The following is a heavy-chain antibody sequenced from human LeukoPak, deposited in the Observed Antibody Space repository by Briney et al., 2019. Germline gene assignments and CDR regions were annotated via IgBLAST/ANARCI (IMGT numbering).Heavy chain of an antibody. CDR3: ATSFQYSSYYFDY. J-gene: IGHJ4*02. CDR2: INPNSGGT. Sequence: ASVKVSCKASGYTFTGYYMHWVRQAPGQGLEWMGWINPNSGGTNYAQKFQGRVTMTRDTSISTAYMELSRLRSDDTAVYYCATSFQYSSYYFDYWGRGTLVTVSS. D-gene: IGHD6-6*01. V-gene: IGHV1-2*02. CDR1: GYTFTGYY.